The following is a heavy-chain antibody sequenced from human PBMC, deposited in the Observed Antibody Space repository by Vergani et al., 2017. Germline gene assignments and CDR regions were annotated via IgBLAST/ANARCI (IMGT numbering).Heavy chain of an antibody. Sequence: QVQLQESGPGLVKPSETLSLTCPVSGYSISSGYYWGWIRQPPGKGLEWIGSIYHSGSTYYNASLKSRVTISVDTSKNQFSLKLTSVTAADTAVYYCAIGTIAVAVGFDYWGQGTLVTVSS. D-gene: IGHD6-19*01. CDR2: IYHSGST. CDR1: GYSISSGYY. V-gene: IGHV4-38-2*02. CDR3: AIGTIAVAVGFDY. J-gene: IGHJ4*02.